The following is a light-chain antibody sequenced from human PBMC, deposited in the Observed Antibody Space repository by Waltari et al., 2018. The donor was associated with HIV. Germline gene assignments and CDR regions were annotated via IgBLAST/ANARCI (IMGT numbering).Light chain of an antibody. CDR2: GAT. J-gene: IGKJ1*01. Sequence: EIIMTQSPPTLSVSPGERVTLSCKASESVNTNLAWLLIYGATTRATGIPVRFSGSGSETEFILTISGLQAEDFGVYYCQHYYNWPPWTFGQGTTVEVK. V-gene: IGKV3-15*01. CDR1: ESVNTN. CDR3: QHYYNWPPWT.